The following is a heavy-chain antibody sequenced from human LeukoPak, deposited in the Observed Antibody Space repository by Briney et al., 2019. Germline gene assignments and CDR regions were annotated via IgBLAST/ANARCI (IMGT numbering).Heavy chain of an antibody. CDR3: ARDEIDYYGSGSYYGSFDY. V-gene: IGHV1-69*05. D-gene: IGHD3-10*01. CDR1: GGTFSSYA. Sequence: ASVKVSCKASGGTFSSYAISWVRLAPGQGHEWMGRIIPIFGTANYAQKFQGRVTITTDESTSTASMELSSLRSEDTAVYYCARDEIDYYGSGSYYGSFDYWGQGTLVTISS. CDR2: IIPIFGTA. J-gene: IGHJ4*02.